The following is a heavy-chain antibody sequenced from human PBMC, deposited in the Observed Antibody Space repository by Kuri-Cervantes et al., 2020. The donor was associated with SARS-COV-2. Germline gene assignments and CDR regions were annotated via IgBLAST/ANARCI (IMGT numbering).Heavy chain of an antibody. J-gene: IGHJ4*02. CDR2: ISGSGDSA. CDR3: ATDPGSYGDSSES. Sequence: GGSLRLSCAASGFTFSSYAMSWVRQAPGKGLEWVSAISGSGDSAYYADSVKDRFTISRDNPKNTLYLQMNSLRAEDTAVYYCATDPGSYGDSSESWGQGTLITVSS. CDR1: GFTFSSYA. V-gene: IGHV3-23*01. D-gene: IGHD4-17*01.